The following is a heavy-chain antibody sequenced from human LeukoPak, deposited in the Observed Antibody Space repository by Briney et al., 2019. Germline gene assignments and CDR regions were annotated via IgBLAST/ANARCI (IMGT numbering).Heavy chain of an antibody. CDR3: ARGKTIDY. V-gene: IGHV1-18*01. D-gene: IGHD1-1*01. CDR2: SIGYSGKA. Sequence: ASVKVSCKVPDYMVTSFGVSWVRQAPGQGLEWIGWSIGYSGKANYAQKLQGRITMTTDTSTSTVYMELRRLRSDDTAVYYCARGKTIDYWGQGTLVTVSS. CDR1: DYMVTSFG. J-gene: IGHJ4*02.